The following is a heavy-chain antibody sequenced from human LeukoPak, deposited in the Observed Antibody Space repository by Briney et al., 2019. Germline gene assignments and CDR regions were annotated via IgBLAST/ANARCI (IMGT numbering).Heavy chain of an antibody. V-gene: IGHV4-59*01. D-gene: IGHD6-25*01. Sequence: PSETLSLTCSVSGGSISPYYWSWFRQPPGKGLEWIGYIFHSGITTYNPSLKGRVTISLDSSKNQFFLRLTSVTAADTAMYYCARAETLAAIYFDFWGQGSLVTVSS. CDR3: ARAETLAAIYFDF. J-gene: IGHJ4*02. CDR1: GGSISPYY. CDR2: IFHSGIT.